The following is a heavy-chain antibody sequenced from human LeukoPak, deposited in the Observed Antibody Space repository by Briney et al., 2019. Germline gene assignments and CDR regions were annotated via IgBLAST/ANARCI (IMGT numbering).Heavy chain of an antibody. V-gene: IGHV1-18*01. Sequence: ASVKVSCSASGYTFDAYGITWVRQAPGQGLEWMGWISAYSGVTNFAQRFQDRLIMTTDTSTSTAFMELRSLLSDDTAVYFCARADLHYGSSVSGSHYTRLWFDPWGQGTLVTVSS. CDR3: ARADLHYGSSVSGSHYTRLWFDP. J-gene: IGHJ5*02. D-gene: IGHD3-22*01. CDR2: ISAYSGVT. CDR1: GYTFDAYG.